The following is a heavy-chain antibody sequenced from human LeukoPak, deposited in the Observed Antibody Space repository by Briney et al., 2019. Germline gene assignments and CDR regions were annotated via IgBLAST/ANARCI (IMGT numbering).Heavy chain of an antibody. CDR3: ARYVRVCSLPRLYFDY. CDR1: GGSISSGDFD. Sequence: PSQTLSLTCTVSGGSISSGDFDWGWLRQPPGEGLEYIGFIYYSGTTYNNPCPESPITLSIDKSHNQFSLKLRSVTAADTAVYYCARYVRVCSLPRLYFDYWGQGTLVTVSS. V-gene: IGHV4-30-4*01. J-gene: IGHJ4*02. CDR2: IYYSGTT. D-gene: IGHD2-15*01.